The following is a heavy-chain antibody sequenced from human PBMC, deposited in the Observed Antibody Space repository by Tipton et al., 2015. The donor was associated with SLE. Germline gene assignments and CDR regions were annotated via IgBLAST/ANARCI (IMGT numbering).Heavy chain of an antibody. CDR1: DYSITSSYY. Sequence: TLSLTCTVSDYSITSSYYWGWIRQSPGRGLEWIATIYHSGTTYYNPSLKSRVTISVDTSKNQFSRKLASVTAADTAVYYCASSSPGYTSGGGSLDYWGQGTLVTVSS. CDR3: ASSSPGYTSGGGSLDY. J-gene: IGHJ4*02. D-gene: IGHD6-19*01. CDR2: IYHSGTT. V-gene: IGHV4-38-2*02.